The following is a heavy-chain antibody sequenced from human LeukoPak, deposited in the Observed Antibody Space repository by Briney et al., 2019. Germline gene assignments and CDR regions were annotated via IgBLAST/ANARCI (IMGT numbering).Heavy chain of an antibody. V-gene: IGHV3-23*01. CDR2: SGSGGDT. CDR1: GLTFNIHS. Sequence: GGSLTLFRVPSGLTFNIHSMNWVRHPPGKGRESEPVSGSGGDTYYVDSVKGRFTMYRDNTKKTLELQMISLRAEHTAIYYCAKARGGNYRTYCFDYWGQGTLVTVSS. D-gene: IGHD1-26*01. J-gene: IGHJ4*02. CDR3: AKARGGNYRTYCFDY.